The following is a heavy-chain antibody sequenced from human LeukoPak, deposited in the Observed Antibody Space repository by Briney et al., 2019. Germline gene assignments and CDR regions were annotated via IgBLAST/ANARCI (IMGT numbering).Heavy chain of an antibody. CDR3: ARDHPLLGFDP. Sequence: PVRSLSLSCAASLFTFSSYDMHSVRQGTGKGVEWVSAIGTAGDTYYPGSVKGRFTISRENAKNSLYLQMNSLRAGDTAVYYCARDHPLLGFDPWGQGTLVTVSS. CDR1: LFTFSSYD. J-gene: IGHJ5*02. CDR2: IGTAGDT. V-gene: IGHV3-13*01.